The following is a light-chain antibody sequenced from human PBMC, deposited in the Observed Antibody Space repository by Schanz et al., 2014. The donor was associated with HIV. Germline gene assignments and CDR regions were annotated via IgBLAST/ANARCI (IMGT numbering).Light chain of an antibody. Sequence: EIVLTQSPATLSLSPGERATLSCRASQSVSSYLAWYQQKPDQAPRLLIYGASSRATGIPDRFSGSGSGTDFTLTISRLEPEDFAVYYCQQYGSSPGTFGQGTKVEIK. J-gene: IGKJ1*01. CDR3: QQYGSSPGT. CDR1: QSVSSY. CDR2: GAS. V-gene: IGKV3-20*01.